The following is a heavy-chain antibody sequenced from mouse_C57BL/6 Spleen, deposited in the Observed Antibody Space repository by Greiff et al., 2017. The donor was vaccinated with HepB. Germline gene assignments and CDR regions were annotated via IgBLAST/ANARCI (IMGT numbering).Heavy chain of an antibody. D-gene: IGHD3-2*02. Sequence: VQLQQSGAELVRPGASVKLSCTASGFNIKDDYMHWVKQRPEQGLEWIGWIDPENGDTEYASKFQGKATITADTSSNTAYLQLSSLTSEDTAVYYCTLDSSGYVGYWGQGTTLTVSS. CDR2: IDPENGDT. J-gene: IGHJ2*01. CDR3: TLDSSGYVGY. CDR1: GFNIKDDY. V-gene: IGHV14-4*01.